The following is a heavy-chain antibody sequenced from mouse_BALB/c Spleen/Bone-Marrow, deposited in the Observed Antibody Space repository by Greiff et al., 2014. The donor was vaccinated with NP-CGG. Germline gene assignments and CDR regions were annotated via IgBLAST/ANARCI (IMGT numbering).Heavy chain of an antibody. Sequence: VQLKESGGGLVKPGGSLKLSCAASGFTFSDYYMYWVRQTPEKRLEWVATISDGGSYTYYPDSVKGRFTISRDNAKNNLYLQMSSLKSEDTAMCYCAREGDGAYWGQGTLVTVSA. V-gene: IGHV5-4*02. CDR1: GFTFSDYY. J-gene: IGHJ3*01. CDR2: ISDGGSYT. CDR3: AREGDGAY. D-gene: IGHD3-3*01.